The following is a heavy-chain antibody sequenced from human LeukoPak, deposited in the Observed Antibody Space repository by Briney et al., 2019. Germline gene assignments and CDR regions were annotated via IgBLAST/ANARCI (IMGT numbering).Heavy chain of an antibody. CDR3: ARGTMFPYYFDY. V-gene: IGHV3-21*01. CDR1: GFTFSSYS. CDR2: ISSSSSYI. Sequence: GGSLRPSCAASGFTFSSYSMKWVRQAPGKGLEWVSFISSSSSYIYYADSVKGRFTISRDNAKNSLYLQMNSLRAEDTAVYYCARGTMFPYYFDYWGQGTLVTVSS. D-gene: IGHD3-10*02. J-gene: IGHJ4*02.